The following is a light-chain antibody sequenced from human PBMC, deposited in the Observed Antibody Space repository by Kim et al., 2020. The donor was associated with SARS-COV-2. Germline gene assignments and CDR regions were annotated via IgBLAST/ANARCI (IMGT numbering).Light chain of an antibody. Sequence: QSVLTQPPSASGTPGQRVTISCSGSSSNIGSNYVYWYQQLPGTAPKLLIYSNNQRPSGVPDRFSGSKSGTSASLAISGLRSEDEADYYCAAWDDSLSGLVFAVGTQLTVL. CDR2: SNN. CDR1: SSNIGSNY. V-gene: IGLV1-47*02. J-gene: IGLJ3*02. CDR3: AAWDDSLSGLV.